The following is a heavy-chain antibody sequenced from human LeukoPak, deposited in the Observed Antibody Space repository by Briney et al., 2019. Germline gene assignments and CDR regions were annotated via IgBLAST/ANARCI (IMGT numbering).Heavy chain of an antibody. V-gene: IGHV3-30*18. CDR2: ITYDGYYK. Sequence: PGTSLRLSCAASGFTFTSYGMHWVRQSPGKGLEWVALITYDGYYKYYSDSVKGRFTISSDTSKNTLYLEMNSLRVEDTAVYYCAKDRKWSYYGFDYWGQGTLVTVSS. CDR3: AKDRKWSYYGFDY. D-gene: IGHD3-10*01. J-gene: IGHJ4*02. CDR1: GFTFTSYG.